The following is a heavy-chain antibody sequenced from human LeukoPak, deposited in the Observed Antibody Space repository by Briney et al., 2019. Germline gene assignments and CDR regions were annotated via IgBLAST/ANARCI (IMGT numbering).Heavy chain of an antibody. V-gene: IGHV1-18*01. Sequence: ASVKVSCKASGYTFTSYGISWVRQAPGQGLEWTGWISAYNGNTNYAQKLQGRVTMTTDTSTSTAYMELRSLRSDDTAVYYCARDLSYIAAAGRGFDYWGQGTLVTVSS. CDR3: ARDLSYIAAAGRGFDY. CDR2: ISAYNGNT. D-gene: IGHD6-13*01. J-gene: IGHJ4*02. CDR1: GYTFTSYG.